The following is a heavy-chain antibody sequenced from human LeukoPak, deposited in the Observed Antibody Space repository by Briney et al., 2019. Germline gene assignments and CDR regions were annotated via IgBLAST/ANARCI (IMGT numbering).Heavy chain of an antibody. CDR3: ARAYSSSWCDAFDI. D-gene: IGHD6-13*01. Sequence: SETLSLTCTVSGDSISTYYWSWIRQPPGKGLEWIGYIYYRVTSDYNPSLKSRVTMSVDISTRQISLKLSSVTAADTAVYYCARAYSSSWCDAFDIWGQGTMVTVSS. CDR2: IYYRVTS. V-gene: IGHV4-59*01. CDR1: GDSISTYY. J-gene: IGHJ3*02.